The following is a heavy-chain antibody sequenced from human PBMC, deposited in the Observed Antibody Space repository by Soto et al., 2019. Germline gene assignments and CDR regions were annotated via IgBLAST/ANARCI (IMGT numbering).Heavy chain of an antibody. CDR3: AIGDSSGYRTLAD. J-gene: IGHJ4*02. D-gene: IGHD3-22*01. V-gene: IGHV4-31*03. CDR1: GVSISRGGYY. CDR2: ISYSGST. Sequence: QVQLQESGPGLVKPSQTLSLTCTVSGVSISRGGYYWSCIRQHPGTGLEWSGYISYSGSTYYNPSLTSRGTRSLHTSKNQFSLKLSSVTAADTAVYYCAIGDSSGYRTLADWGQGTLVTVSS.